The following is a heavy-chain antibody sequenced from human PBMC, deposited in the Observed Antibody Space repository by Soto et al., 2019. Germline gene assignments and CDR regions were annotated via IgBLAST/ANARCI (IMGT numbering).Heavy chain of an antibody. CDR2: LDPEDGET. V-gene: IGHV1-24*01. Sequence: ASVKVSCKVSGDTLSELSMYWVRQGPGKGPEWKGGLDPEDGETISAQKFQGRVTMTEDKSTDTAYMKLSSLRSEDTAVFYCAATPRAIVGAPTDYRYAMDVWGQGTPGTSP. CDR3: AATPRAIVGAPTDYRYAMDV. CDR1: GDTLSELS. J-gene: IGHJ6*02. D-gene: IGHD1-26*01.